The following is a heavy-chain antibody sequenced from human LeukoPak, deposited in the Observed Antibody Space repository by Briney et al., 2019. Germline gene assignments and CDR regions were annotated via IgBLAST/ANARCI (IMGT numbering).Heavy chain of an antibody. CDR3: ARSVAGITWFDP. Sequence: PGGSLRLSCTASGFTFSNSGMHWVRQAPGKGLEWVAFIRYDGSNEFYVDSGKGRFTISRDNSMNTLNLQMSSLRPEATAVYYCARSVAGITWFDPWGQGTLVTVSS. CDR1: GFTFSNSG. J-gene: IGHJ5*02. V-gene: IGHV3-30*02. D-gene: IGHD6-19*01. CDR2: IRYDGSNE.